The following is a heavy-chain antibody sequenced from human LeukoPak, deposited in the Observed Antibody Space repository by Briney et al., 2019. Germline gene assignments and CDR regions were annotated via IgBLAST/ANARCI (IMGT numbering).Heavy chain of an antibody. CDR3: ARGGHDPGIPFDI. V-gene: IGHV3-48*03. CDR2: ISSSGSTI. Sequence: GGSLRLSCAASGFTFSSYEMNWVRQAPGKGLEWVSYISSSGSTIYYADSVKGRFTISRDNAKNSLYLRMNSLRADDTAVYYCARGGHDPGIPFDIWGQGTMVTVSS. D-gene: IGHD1-1*01. J-gene: IGHJ3*02. CDR1: GFTFSSYE.